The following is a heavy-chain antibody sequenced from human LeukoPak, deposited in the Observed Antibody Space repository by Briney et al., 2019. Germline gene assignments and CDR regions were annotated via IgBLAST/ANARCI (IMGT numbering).Heavy chain of an antibody. D-gene: IGHD5-24*01. V-gene: IGHV1-69*13. CDR1: GYTFTSYD. J-gene: IGHJ4*02. Sequence: SVKVSCKASGYTFTSYDINWVRQATGQGLEWMGGIIPIFGTANYAQKFQGRVTITADESTSTAYMELSSLRSEDTAVYYCASAFSTREDNYWGAEVFDYWGQGTLVTVSS. CDR2: IIPIFGTA. CDR3: ASAFSTREDNYWGAEVFDY.